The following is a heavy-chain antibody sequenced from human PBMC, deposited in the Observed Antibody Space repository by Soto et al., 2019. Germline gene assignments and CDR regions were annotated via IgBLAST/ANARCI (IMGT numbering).Heavy chain of an antibody. V-gene: IGHV1-18*01. D-gene: IGHD4-17*01. CDR2: ISAYNGNT. J-gene: IGHJ4*02. CDR3: ARGYRGGKGDYGDSKANFDY. CDR1: GYTFTSYG. Sequence: GASVKVSCKASGYTFTSYGISWVRQAPGQGLEWMGWISAYNGNTNYAQKLQGRVTMTTDTSTNTAYMELRSLRAEDTAVYYCARGYRGGKGDYGDSKANFDYWGQGTLVTVSS.